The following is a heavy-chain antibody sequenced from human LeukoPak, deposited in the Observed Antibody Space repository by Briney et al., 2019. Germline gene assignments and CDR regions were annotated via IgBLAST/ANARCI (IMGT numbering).Heavy chain of an antibody. D-gene: IGHD2-15*01. CDR1: GFTFSSYA. J-gene: IGHJ4*02. V-gene: IGHV3-23*01. Sequence: PGGSLRLSCAASGFTFSSYAMSWVRQAPGKGLEWVSAISGSGGSTYYADSVKGRFTISRDNSKNTLYLQMNSLRAEDTAVYYCAKDFPLGVVVPATVDYWGQGTLVTVSS. CDR3: AKDFPLGVVVPATVDY. CDR2: ISGSGGST.